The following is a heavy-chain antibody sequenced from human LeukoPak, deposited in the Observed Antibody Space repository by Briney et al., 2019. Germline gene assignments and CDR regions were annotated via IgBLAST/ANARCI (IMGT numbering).Heavy chain of an antibody. CDR2: KKQDGSEK. CDR3: ARYGSSWYRTYYYYYYMDV. Sequence: GGPLRLPCTASGFTFSRCWMIWARHAPGKGLEGVANKKQDGSEKYYVDSVKGRFTISRDNAKNSLDLQMNSLSAEDTAVYYCARYGSSWYRTYYYYYYMDVWGKGTTVTVSS. CDR1: GFTFSRCW. D-gene: IGHD6-13*01. J-gene: IGHJ6*03. V-gene: IGHV3-7*01.